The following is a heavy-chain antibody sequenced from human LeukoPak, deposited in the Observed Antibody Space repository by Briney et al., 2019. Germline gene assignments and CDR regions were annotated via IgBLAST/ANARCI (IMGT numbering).Heavy chain of an antibody. CDR1: GFTFSSYG. J-gene: IGHJ6*02. V-gene: IGHV3-33*01. Sequence: GGSLRLSCAASGFTFSSYGMHWVRQAPGKGLEWVAVIWYDGSNKYYADSVKGRFTISRDNSKNTLYLQMNSLRAEDTAVYYCARDGQLVVVPAAMSAQDYYYGMDVWGQGTTVTVSS. CDR2: IWYDGSNK. D-gene: IGHD2-2*01. CDR3: ARDGQLVVVPAAMSAQDYYYGMDV.